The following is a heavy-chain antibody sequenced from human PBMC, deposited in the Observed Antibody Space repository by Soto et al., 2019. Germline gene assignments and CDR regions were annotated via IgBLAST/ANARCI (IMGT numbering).Heavy chain of an antibody. J-gene: IGHJ4*02. Sequence: PGGSLRLSCAASGFTFSSYAMSWVRQAPGKGLEWVSAITNGGGNTYYADSVKGRFTISRDNSKSTLYLQMNSRGAEDTALYYCAKARLRGSYHRNFACWGKETRFTVS. CDR2: ITNGGGNT. V-gene: IGHV3-23*01. CDR3: AKARLRGSYHRNFAC. CDR1: GFTFSSYA. D-gene: IGHD1-26*01.